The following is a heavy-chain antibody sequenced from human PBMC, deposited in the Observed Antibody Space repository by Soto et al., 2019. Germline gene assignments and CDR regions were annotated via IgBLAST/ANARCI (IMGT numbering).Heavy chain of an antibody. J-gene: IGHJ4*02. CDR3: ARDDHCSGGSCYNLADY. CDR2: TYYRSKWYN. D-gene: IGHD2-15*01. Sequence: PSQTLSLTCAISGDSVSSHSAAWNWIRQSPSRGLEWLGRTYYRSKWYNDYTVSVKSRIIINPDTSKNQFSLQLNSVTPEDTAVYYCARDDHCSGGSCYNLADYWGQGTLVTVSS. CDR1: GDSVSSHSAA. V-gene: IGHV6-1*01.